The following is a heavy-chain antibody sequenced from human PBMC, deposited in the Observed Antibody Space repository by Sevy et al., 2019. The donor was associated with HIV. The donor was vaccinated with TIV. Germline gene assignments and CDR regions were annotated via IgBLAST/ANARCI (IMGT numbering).Heavy chain of an antibody. J-gene: IGHJ3*02. D-gene: IGHD1-1*01. V-gene: IGHV3-48*03. CDR1: GFTFSSYE. CDR2: ISSSGSTI. CDR3: AKDLEYNWNDVAAFDI. Sequence: GGSLRLSCAASGFTFSSYEMNWVRQAPGKGLEWVSYISSSGSTIYYADSVKGRFTISRDNAKNSLYLQMNSLRAEDTAVYYCAKDLEYNWNDVAAFDIWGQGTMVTVSS.